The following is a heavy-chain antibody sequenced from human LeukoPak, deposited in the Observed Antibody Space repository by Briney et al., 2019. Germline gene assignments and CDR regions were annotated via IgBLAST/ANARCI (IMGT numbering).Heavy chain of an antibody. CDR1: GASISSSSYY. J-gene: IGHJ5*02. CDR2: IYYSGST. V-gene: IGHV4-39*07. D-gene: IGHD4-17*01. CDR3: AREDGDYENWFDP. Sequence: PSETLSLTCTVSGASISSSSYYWGWIRQPPGKGLEWIGTIYYSGSTYYNPSLKSRVTISVDTSKNQFSLKLSSVTAADTAMYYCAREDGDYENWFDPWGQGTLIIVSS.